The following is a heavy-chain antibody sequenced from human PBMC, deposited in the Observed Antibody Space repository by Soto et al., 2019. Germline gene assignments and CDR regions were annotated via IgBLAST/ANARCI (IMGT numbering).Heavy chain of an antibody. CDR3: ARLTSVTTRDTRSFDY. V-gene: IGHV4-59*08. D-gene: IGHD4-17*01. CDR1: GGSISSYY. J-gene: IGHJ4*02. Sequence: PSETLSLTCTVSGGSISSYYWSWIRQPPGKGLEWIGYIYYSGSTNYNPSLKSRVTISVDTSKNQFSLKLSSVTAADTAVYYCARLTSVTTRDTRSFDYWGQGTLVTVS. CDR2: IYYSGST.